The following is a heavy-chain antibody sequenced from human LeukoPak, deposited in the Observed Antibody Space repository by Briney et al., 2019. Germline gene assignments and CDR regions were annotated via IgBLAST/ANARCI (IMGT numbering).Heavy chain of an antibody. CDR3: ASLGYCSSTSCYLYWYFDL. V-gene: IGHV4-59*08. CDR1: GDSISGFY. J-gene: IGHJ2*01. D-gene: IGHD2-2*01. Sequence: SETLSLTCTVSGDSISGFYWNWIRQPPGKGLEWIGYMYYSGSTYYNPSLKSRVTISVDTSKNQFSLKLSSVTAADTAVYYCASLGYCSSTSCYLYWYFDLWGRGTLVTVSS. CDR2: MYYSGST.